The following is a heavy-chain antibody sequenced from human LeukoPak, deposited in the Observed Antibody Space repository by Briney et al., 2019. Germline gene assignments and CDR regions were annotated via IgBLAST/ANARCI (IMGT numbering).Heavy chain of an antibody. Sequence: PGGSLRLSCAASGFTFSSYAMSWVRQAPGKGLEWVSSIGGSGGSTYYADSVKGRFTISRDNSKNTLYLQMNSLRAEDTAVYYYAKVETAAAATLRGFDYWGQGTLVTVSS. D-gene: IGHD6-13*01. CDR2: IGGSGGST. CDR1: GFTFSSYA. V-gene: IGHV3-23*01. CDR3: AKVETAAAATLRGFDY. J-gene: IGHJ4*02.